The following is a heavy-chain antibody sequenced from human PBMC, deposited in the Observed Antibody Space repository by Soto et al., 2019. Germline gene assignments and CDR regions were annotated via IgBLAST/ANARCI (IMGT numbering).Heavy chain of an antibody. CDR2: ISGSAGKT. Sequence: EVQLLESGGDLVQPGGSLRLSCAASGFTFSTYAMSWVRQAPGKGLEWVSAISGSAGKTYYADSVKGRFTISRDNSKNTLYLQMNSLRADDTAVYYCAKEPRSNGYFDLWGRGTPVTVSS. CDR1: GFTFSTYA. CDR3: AKEPRSNGYFDL. J-gene: IGHJ2*01. D-gene: IGHD3-16*01. V-gene: IGHV3-23*01.